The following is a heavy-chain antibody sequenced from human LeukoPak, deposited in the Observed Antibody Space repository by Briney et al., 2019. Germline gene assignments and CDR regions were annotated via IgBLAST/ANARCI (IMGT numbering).Heavy chain of an antibody. D-gene: IGHD5-18*01. CDR3: AKVGYSYDYIDY. CDR2: ISWNSGSI. J-gene: IGHJ4*02. CDR1: GFTFDDYS. V-gene: IGHV3-9*01. Sequence: GGSLRLSCAASGFTFDDYSMHWVRQAPGKGLEWVSGISWNSGSIGNADSVKGRFTISRDNAKNSLCLQMNSLRAEDTALYYCAKVGYSYDYIDYWGQGTLVTVSS.